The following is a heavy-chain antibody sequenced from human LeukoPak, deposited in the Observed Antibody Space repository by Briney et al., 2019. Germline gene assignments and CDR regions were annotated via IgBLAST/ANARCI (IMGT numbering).Heavy chain of an antibody. J-gene: IGHJ6*03. CDR3: ARGYSSSWSYYYYYYMDV. Sequence: GGSLRLSCAASGFTFSSYGMHWVRQAPGKGLEWVAFISYDGSNKYYADSVRGRFTISRDNSRNTLYLQVNSLRSDDTAVYYCARGYSSSWSYYYYYYMDVWGKGTTVTVSS. V-gene: IGHV3-30*03. CDR1: GFTFSSYG. D-gene: IGHD6-13*01. CDR2: ISYDGSNK.